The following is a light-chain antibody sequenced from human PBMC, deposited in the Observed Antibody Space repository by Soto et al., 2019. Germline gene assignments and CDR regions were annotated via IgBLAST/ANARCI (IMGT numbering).Light chain of an antibody. J-gene: IGKJ5*01. CDR2: LGS. Sequence: DIVVTQSPLSLPVTPGAPASISCRSSQGLLHSNGYNYLDWYLQKPGQSPQLLIYLGSNRASGVPDRFSGSGSGTDFTLKISRVEAEDVGVYYCMQALLTPTFGQGTRLEIK. CDR1: QGLLHSNGYNY. V-gene: IGKV2-28*01. CDR3: MQALLTPT.